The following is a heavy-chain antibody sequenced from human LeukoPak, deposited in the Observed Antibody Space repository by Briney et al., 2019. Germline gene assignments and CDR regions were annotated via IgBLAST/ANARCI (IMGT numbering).Heavy chain of an antibody. CDR1: GFTVSSNY. Sequence: GGSLRLSCAASGFTVSSNYMSWVRQAPGKGLEWVSVIYSGGSTYYADSVKGRFTISRDNSKNTLYLQMNSLRAEGTAVYYCASGVLWFGEYYYGMDVWGQGTTVTVSS. J-gene: IGHJ6*02. V-gene: IGHV3-66*01. D-gene: IGHD3-10*01. CDR2: IYSGGST. CDR3: ASGVLWFGEYYYGMDV.